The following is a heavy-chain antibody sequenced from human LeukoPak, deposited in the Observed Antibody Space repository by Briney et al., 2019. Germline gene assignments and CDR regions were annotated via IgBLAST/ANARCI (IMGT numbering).Heavy chain of an antibody. V-gene: IGHV4-34*01. CDR1: GKSFSGYY. CDR3: ARGRVSVTGYYFAMDV. Sequence: SETLSLTCTVYGKSFSGYYWTCIRQSPGKGLEWIGEINHSGSTNYNPPLKSRVSISIDTSKNHLSLKLSSVTAADTAVYYCARGRVSVTGYYFAMDVWGQGTTVTVSS. D-gene: IGHD2-21*02. CDR2: INHSGST. J-gene: IGHJ6*02.